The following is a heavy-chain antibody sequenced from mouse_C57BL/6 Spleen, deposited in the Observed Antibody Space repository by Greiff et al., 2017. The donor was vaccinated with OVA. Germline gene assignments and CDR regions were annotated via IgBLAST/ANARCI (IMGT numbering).Heavy chain of an antibody. Sequence: QVQLKESGPGLVQPSQSLSITCTVSGFSLTSYGVHWVRQSPGKGLEWLGVIWSGGSTDYNAAFISRLSISKDNSKSQVFFKMDSLQADDTAIYYCARSDYGSSHWYFDVWGTGTTVTVSS. J-gene: IGHJ1*03. CDR3: ARSDYGSSHWYFDV. CDR2: IWSGGST. D-gene: IGHD1-1*01. CDR1: GFSLTSYG. V-gene: IGHV2-2*01.